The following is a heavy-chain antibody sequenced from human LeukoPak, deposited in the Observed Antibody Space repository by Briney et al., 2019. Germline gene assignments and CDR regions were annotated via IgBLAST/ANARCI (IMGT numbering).Heavy chain of an antibody. CDR1: GYTFTSHY. V-gene: IGHV1-46*01. Sequence: ASVTVSCKASGYTFTSHYLHWVRQAPGQGLEWMGIINPSEGDTSYAQKFQGRLTMTSDTSANTVYMELSSLRSEDTAVYYCARDPCSGGYCHHYFDFWGQGTLVTVAS. J-gene: IGHJ4*02. CDR3: ARDPCSGGYCHHYFDF. D-gene: IGHD2-15*01. CDR2: INPSEGDT.